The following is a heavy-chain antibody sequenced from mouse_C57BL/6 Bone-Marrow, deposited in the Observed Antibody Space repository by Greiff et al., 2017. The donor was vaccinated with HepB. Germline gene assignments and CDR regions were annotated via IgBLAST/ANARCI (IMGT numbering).Heavy chain of an antibody. V-gene: IGHV5-6*02. J-gene: IGHJ3*01. Sequence: EVKLVESGGDLVKPGGSLKLSCAASGFTFSSYGMSWVRQTPDKRLEWVATISSGGSYTYYPDSVKGRFTIARDNAKNTLYLQMSSLKSEDTAMYYCARRSGGYLADWGQGTLVTVSA. CDR2: ISSGGSYT. CDR3: ARRSGGYLAD. CDR1: GFTFSSYG. D-gene: IGHD2-2*01.